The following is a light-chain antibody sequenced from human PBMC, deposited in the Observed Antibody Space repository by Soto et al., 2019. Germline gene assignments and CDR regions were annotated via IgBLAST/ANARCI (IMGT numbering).Light chain of an antibody. V-gene: IGLV2-14*01. CDR1: SSDIGGYNY. Sequence: QSVLTQPASVSESPGQSITISCAGTSSDIGGYNYVSWYQQHPDKAPKLMIYGVTNRPSGVSDRFSGSKSGNTASLTISGLHAEDEADYYCTSYTSSSTYVFGTGTKLTVL. CDR2: GVT. CDR3: TSYTSSSTYV. J-gene: IGLJ1*01.